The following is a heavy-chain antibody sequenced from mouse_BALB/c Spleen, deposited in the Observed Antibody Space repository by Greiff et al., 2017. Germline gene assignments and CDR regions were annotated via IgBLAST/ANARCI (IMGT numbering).Heavy chain of an antibody. CDR1: GFTFSSYA. V-gene: IGHV5-9-3*01. Sequence: EVQLVESGGGLVKPGGSLKLSCAASGFTFSSYAMSWVRQTPEKRLEWVATISSGGSYTYYPDSVKGRFTISRDNAKNTLYLQMSSLRSEDTAMYYCARHRSYRAGDFDDWGQGTTLTVSS. CDR2: ISSGGSYT. CDR3: ARHRSYRAGDFDD. D-gene: IGHD2-14*01. J-gene: IGHJ2*01.